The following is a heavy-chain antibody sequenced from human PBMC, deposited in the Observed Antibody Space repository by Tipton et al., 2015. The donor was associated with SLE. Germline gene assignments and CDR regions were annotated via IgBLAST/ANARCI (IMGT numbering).Heavy chain of an antibody. V-gene: IGHV4-4*02. D-gene: IGHD1-1*01. CDR2: IHHRGTT. J-gene: IGHJ4*02. CDR1: GGSISSNTW. Sequence: TLSLTCTVSGGSISSNTWWNWVRQPPGMGLEWIGEIHHRGTTNYNPSLKSRVTISVDTSKNQFSLNLTSLTAADTAMYYCTRIQRPYGNAIDYWGQGTLVTVSS. CDR3: TRIQRPYGNAIDY.